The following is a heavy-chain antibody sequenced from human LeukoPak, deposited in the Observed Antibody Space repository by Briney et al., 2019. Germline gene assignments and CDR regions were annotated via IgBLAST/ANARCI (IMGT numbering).Heavy chain of an antibody. Sequence: VSVKVSCKASGYTFTSYYMHWVRQAPGQGLEWMGIINPSGGSTSYAQKFQGRVTMTRDTSTSTVYMELSSLTSEDTAVYYCARGLSRCSSGNCYEPNWLDSWGQGTLVTVSS. CDR2: INPSGGST. V-gene: IGHV1-46*01. D-gene: IGHD2-2*01. J-gene: IGHJ5*01. CDR1: GYTFTSYY. CDR3: ARGLSRCSSGNCYEPNWLDS.